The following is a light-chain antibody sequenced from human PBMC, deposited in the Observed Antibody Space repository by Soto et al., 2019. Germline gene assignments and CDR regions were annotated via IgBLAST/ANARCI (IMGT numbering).Light chain of an antibody. CDR1: QSVSSN. CDR2: GAS. V-gene: IGKV3-15*01. J-gene: IGKJ1*01. Sequence: ETVLTQFSRTPSLSPRERAPPSCRASQSVSSNVAWYQQKAGQAPRLLIYGASTRATGIPARFSGSGSGTEFTLTISSLQSEDFAFYYCQQYNNSPTFGQGTKVDIK. CDR3: QQYNNSPT.